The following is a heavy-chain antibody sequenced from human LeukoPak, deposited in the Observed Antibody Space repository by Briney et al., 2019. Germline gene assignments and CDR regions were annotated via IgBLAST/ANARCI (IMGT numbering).Heavy chain of an antibody. J-gene: IGHJ4*02. CDR3: AKGDNDILTGYYNSFDY. CDR1: GFTFDNYA. CDR2: LSASGIST. D-gene: IGHD3-9*01. V-gene: IGHV3-23*01. Sequence: GGSLRLSCTASGFTFDNYAMIWVRQASGKGLEWVSTLSASGISTYYSDSVRGRFTISRDNSKNTLYLQMNSLRAGDTALYYCAKGDNDILTGYYNSFDYWGQGTLVTVSS.